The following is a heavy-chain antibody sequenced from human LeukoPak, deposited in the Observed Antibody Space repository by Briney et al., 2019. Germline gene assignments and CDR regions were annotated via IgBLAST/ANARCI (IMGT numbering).Heavy chain of an antibody. J-gene: IGHJ4*02. CDR2: IYYSGST. D-gene: IGHD3-22*01. V-gene: IGHV4-39*01. CDR3: ARELRLYYYDSSGPLY. Sequence: SETLSLTCTVSGGSISSSSYYWGWIRQPPGKGLEWIGSIYYSGSTYYNPSLKSRVTISVDTSKNQFSLKLSSVTAADTAVYYCARELRLYYYDSSGPLYWGQGTLVTVSS. CDR1: GGSISSSSYY.